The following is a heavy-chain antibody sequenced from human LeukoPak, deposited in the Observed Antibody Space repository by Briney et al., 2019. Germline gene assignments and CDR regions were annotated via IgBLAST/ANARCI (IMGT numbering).Heavy chain of an antibody. D-gene: IGHD3-3*01. Sequence: GGCMRLSCAATGITLSRYDMHWVRKTTGEGLEWISAIGAAGDTYYSDSVKGRFTISTENAKNSLYLQMNSLRAGDTAVYFCARGHGIWSGSRLANAFDIWGQGTMVTVSS. CDR3: ARGHGIWSGSRLANAFDI. CDR1: GITLSRYD. J-gene: IGHJ3*02. V-gene: IGHV3-13*01. CDR2: IGAAGDT.